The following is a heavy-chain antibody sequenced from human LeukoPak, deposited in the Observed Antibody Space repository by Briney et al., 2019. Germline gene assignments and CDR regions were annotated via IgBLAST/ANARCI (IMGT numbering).Heavy chain of an antibody. V-gene: IGHV1-8*01. Sequence: ASVKVSCKASGYTFTSYDINWARQATGQGLEWMGWMNPNSGNTGYAQKFQGRVTMTRNTSISTAYMELSSLRSEDTALYYCARGEVGATEFDYWGQGTLVTVSS. J-gene: IGHJ4*02. D-gene: IGHD1-26*01. CDR1: GYTFTSYD. CDR3: ARGEVGATEFDY. CDR2: MNPNSGNT.